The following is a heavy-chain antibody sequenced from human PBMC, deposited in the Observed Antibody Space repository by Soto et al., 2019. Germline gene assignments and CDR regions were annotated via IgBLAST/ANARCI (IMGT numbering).Heavy chain of an antibody. J-gene: IGHJ6*02. V-gene: IGHV4-39*01. D-gene: IGHD6-19*01. CDR3: RRSSRYSTDV. CDR2: IYSIGNT. Sequence: LEILSLTCTVSGASIISSAYWGWIRQPPGKGLEWIGSIYSIGNTYYNPSLKSGVTIPADTSKNQFSLNLISVTAADTAVYYCRRSSRYSTDVWGQGITVTVSS. CDR1: GASIISSAY.